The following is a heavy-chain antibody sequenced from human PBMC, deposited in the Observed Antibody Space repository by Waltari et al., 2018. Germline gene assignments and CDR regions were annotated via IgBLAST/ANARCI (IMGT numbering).Heavy chain of an antibody. CDR1: GGSISSGSYY. Sequence: QVQLQESGPGLVKPSQTLSLTCTVSGGSISSGSYYWSWIRQPAGKGLEWIGRIYTSGSTNYNPSLKSRVTISVDTSKNQFSLKLSSVTAADTAVYYCARDLPVEMATIRGENWFDPWGQGTLVTVSS. V-gene: IGHV4-61*02. CDR2: IYTSGST. CDR3: ARDLPVEMATIRGENWFDP. D-gene: IGHD5-12*01. J-gene: IGHJ5*02.